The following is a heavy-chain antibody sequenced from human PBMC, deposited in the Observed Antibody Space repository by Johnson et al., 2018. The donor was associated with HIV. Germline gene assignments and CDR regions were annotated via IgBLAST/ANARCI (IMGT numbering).Heavy chain of an antibody. V-gene: IGHV3-30*02. D-gene: IGHD3/OR15-3a*01. Sequence: QVQLVESGGGVVQPGRSLRLSCAASGFTFDDYGMHWVRQAPGKGLEWVSFIRFDGSDKYYADSVRGRFTISRDNSKNTLYLHMNSLRPDDTGVYYCAKDKFMFLDNPVDAFDVWGQGTMVTVSS. CDR3: AKDKFMFLDNPVDAFDV. J-gene: IGHJ3*01. CDR1: GFTFDDYG. CDR2: IRFDGSDK.